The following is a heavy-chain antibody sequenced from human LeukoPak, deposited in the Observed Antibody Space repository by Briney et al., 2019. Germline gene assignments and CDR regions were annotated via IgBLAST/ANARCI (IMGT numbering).Heavy chain of an antibody. D-gene: IGHD3-22*01. J-gene: IGHJ4*02. CDR1: GFTFSSYS. CDR2: ISNSSSAM. CDR3: GRDSFYYDSSGPQG. Sequence: GGSLRLSCVASGFTFSSYSMSWVRQAPGKGLEWVSSISNSSSAMYYAASVKGRFTISRDNAKNLPFLQMNSLRAEDTAVYYCGRDSFYYDSSGPQGWGQGTLVTVSS. V-gene: IGHV3-21*01.